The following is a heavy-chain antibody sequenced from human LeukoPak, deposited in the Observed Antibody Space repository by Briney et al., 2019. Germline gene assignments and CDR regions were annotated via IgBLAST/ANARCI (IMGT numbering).Heavy chain of an antibody. CDR3: ARHSSKSGQFDP. CDR1: GDSVSSNSAT. D-gene: IGHD6-13*01. CDR2: TYYRSQWFS. V-gene: IGHV6-1*01. J-gene: IGHJ5*02. Sequence: SQTLSLTCAISGDSVSSNSATWNWIRQSPSRGLDWLGRTYYRSQWFSDYAESVRNRININPDTSKNQFSLQLNSVIPEDTAVYYCARHSSKSGQFDPWGQGTLVTVSS.